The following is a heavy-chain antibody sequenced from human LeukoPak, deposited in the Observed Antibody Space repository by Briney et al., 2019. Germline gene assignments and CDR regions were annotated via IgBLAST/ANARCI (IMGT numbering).Heavy chain of an antibody. D-gene: IGHD6-6*01. CDR1: GFTFSSYV. CDR3: AREVAARRGSFDF. V-gene: IGHV3-30-3*01. J-gene: IGHJ4*02. CDR2: ISYDGNNK. Sequence: GGSLRLSCAASGFTFSSYVMHWVRQAPGKGLEWVAVISYDGNNKYYADSVKGRFTISRDNSKNTLYLQMDSLRAEDTAVYYCAREVAARRGSFDFWGQGTLVTVSS.